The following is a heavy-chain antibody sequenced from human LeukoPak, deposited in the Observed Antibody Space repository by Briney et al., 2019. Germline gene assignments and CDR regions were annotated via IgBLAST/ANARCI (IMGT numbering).Heavy chain of an antibody. Sequence: SEILSLTCTVSGGSISSYYWSWIRQPPGKGLEWIGYIYYSGSTNYNPSLKSRVTISVDTSKNQFSLKLSSVTAADTAVYYCARVGERGYNYYYYYGMDVWGQGTTVTVSS. V-gene: IGHV4-59*01. D-gene: IGHD5-12*01. J-gene: IGHJ6*02. CDR3: ARVGERGYNYYYYYGMDV. CDR2: IYYSGST. CDR1: GGSISSYY.